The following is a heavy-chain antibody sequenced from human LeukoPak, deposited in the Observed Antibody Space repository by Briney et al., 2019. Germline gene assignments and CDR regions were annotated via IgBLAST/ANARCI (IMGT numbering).Heavy chain of an antibody. Sequence: SETLSLTCTVSGGSISSSSYYWGWIRQPPGKGLEWIGSIYYSGSTYYNPSLKSRVTISVDTSKNQFSLKLSSVTAADTAVYYCARQLGYCTNGVCYGHFDYWGQGTLVTVSS. D-gene: IGHD2-8*01. CDR3: ARQLGYCTNGVCYGHFDY. CDR2: IYYSGST. V-gene: IGHV4-39*01. J-gene: IGHJ4*02. CDR1: GGSISSSSYY.